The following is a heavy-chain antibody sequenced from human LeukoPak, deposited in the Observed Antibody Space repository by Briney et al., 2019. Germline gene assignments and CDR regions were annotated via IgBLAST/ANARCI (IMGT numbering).Heavy chain of an antibody. J-gene: IGHJ4*02. CDR2: ISTHNGKT. CDR1: GYTFTSYG. Sequence: GASVKVSCKASGYTFTSYGISWVRQAPGQGLEWMGWISTHNGKTHYAQNFQDRITMTTDTSTSTAYLELRSLRSDDTTVYFCARQYCITTDCSLIQTYFDYWGQGTLVTVSS. CDR3: ARQYCITTDCSLIQTYFDY. D-gene: IGHD3-10*01. V-gene: IGHV1-18*01.